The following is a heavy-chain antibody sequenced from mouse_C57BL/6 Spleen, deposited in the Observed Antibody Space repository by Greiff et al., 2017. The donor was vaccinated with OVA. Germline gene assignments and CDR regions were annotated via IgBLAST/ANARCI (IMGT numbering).Heavy chain of an antibody. CDR3: ARRGDGWYFDV. CDR1: GFTFSDYY. CDR2: ISNGGGST. Sequence: EVQGVESGGGLVQPGGSLKLSCAASGFTFSDYYMYWVRQTPEKRLEWVAYISNGGGSTYYPDTVKGRFTISRDNAKNTLYLQMSRLKSEDTAMYYCARRGDGWYFDVWGTGTTVTVSS. D-gene: IGHD3-3*01. V-gene: IGHV5-12*01. J-gene: IGHJ1*03.